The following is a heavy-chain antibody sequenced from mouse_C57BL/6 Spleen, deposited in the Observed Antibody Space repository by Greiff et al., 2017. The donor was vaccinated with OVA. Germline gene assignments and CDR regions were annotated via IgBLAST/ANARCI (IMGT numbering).Heavy chain of an antibody. CDR3: ARGGTLDY. V-gene: IGHV5-17*01. CDR2: ISSGSSTI. D-gene: IGHD3-3*01. J-gene: IGHJ2*01. CDR1: GFTFSDYG. Sequence: EVKLEESGGGLVKPGGSLKLSCAASGFTFSDYGMHWVRQAPEKGLEWVAYISSGSSTIYYAYTVQGRFTISRDNAKNTLFLQMTSLRSEDTAMYYCARGGTLDYWGQGTTLTVSS.